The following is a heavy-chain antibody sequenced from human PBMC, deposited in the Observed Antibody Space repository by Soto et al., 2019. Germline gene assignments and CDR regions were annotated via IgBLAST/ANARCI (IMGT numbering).Heavy chain of an antibody. CDR2: INDRGSI. Sequence: QVQLQQWGAGPLRPLETLSLTCGVSGGSFSGYYWAWIRQSPGKGLEWIGEINDRGSINYNPYLKSRVRISVDTSKNHYSRNLRSVTAADTAVYYCARESHDILTGPPWVWYFDLWGRGTLVTVSS. V-gene: IGHV4-34*01. CDR1: GGSFSGYY. J-gene: IGHJ2*01. CDR3: ARESHDILTGPPWVWYFDL. D-gene: IGHD3-9*01.